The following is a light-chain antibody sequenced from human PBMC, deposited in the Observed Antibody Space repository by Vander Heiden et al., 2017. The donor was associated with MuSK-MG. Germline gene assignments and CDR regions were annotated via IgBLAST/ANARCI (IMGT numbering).Light chain of an antibody. CDR1: QSVNRN. CDR2: GAS. Sequence: EIVMTQSPVTLSVSPGEGATLSCRASQSVNRNVAWYQQKPGKAPRLLIYGASTRATGIPARFSGSGSATEFTLTISSRQSEDSAVYYCQQYNKWPPLTFGGGTKVEIK. V-gene: IGKV3-15*01. CDR3: QQYNKWPPLT. J-gene: IGKJ4*01.